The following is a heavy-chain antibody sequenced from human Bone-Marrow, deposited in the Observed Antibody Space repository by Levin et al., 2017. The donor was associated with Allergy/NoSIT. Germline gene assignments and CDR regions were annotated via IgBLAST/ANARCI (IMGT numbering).Heavy chain of an antibody. D-gene: IGHD3-16*02. CDR2: IYTSGST. J-gene: IGHJ4*02. V-gene: IGHV4-61*02. CDR1: GGSISSGSYY. Sequence: SETLSLTCTVSGGSISSGSYYWSWIRQPAGKGLEWIGRIYTSGSTNYNPPLKSRVTISVDTSKNQFSLKLSSVTAADTAVYYCARDGHYYDYVWGSYRTYYFDYWGQGTLVTVSS. CDR3: ARDGHYYDYVWGSYRTYYFDY.